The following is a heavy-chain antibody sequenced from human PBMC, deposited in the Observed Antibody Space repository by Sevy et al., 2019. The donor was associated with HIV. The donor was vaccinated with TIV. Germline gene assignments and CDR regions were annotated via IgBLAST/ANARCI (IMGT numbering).Heavy chain of an antibody. CDR3: AKDFTGYNGMDV. CDR1: GIIFTSSG. D-gene: IGHD3-9*01. CDR2: ISYHGRDK. Sequence: GGSLRLSCVVSGIIFTSSGMHWVRQAPGKGLEWVAVISYHGRDKFYADSVKGRFTISRDNSKNILYLQMNGLRIEDTAVFYCAKDFTGYNGMDVWDQGTMVTVSS. J-gene: IGHJ6*02. V-gene: IGHV3-30*18.